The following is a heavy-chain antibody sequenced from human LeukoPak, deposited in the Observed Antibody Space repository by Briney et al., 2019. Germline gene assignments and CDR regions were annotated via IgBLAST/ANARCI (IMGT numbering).Heavy chain of an antibody. Sequence: SETLSLTCTVSGGSISSSSYYWGWIRQPPGKGLEWIGSIYYSGDTYYNPSLKSRRVTISVDTSKNQFSLRLSSVTAADAAVYYCARHQWHYYYYMGVWGKGSTVTVSS. D-gene: IGHD6-19*01. CDR1: GGSISSSSYY. CDR3: ARHQWHYYYYMGV. J-gene: IGHJ6*03. CDR2: IYYSGDT. V-gene: IGHV4-39*01.